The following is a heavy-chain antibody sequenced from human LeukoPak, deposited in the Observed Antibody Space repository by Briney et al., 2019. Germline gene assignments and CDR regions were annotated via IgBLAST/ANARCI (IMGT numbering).Heavy chain of an antibody. Sequence: GASVKVSCKVSGYTLTELSMHWVRQAPGKGLEWMGGFDPEDGETIYAQKFQGRVTMTEDTSTDTAYMELSSLRSEDTAVYYCATGAPKELATSNWFDPWGQGTLVTVSS. D-gene: IGHD5-24*01. J-gene: IGHJ5*02. CDR2: FDPEDGET. CDR3: ATGAPKELATSNWFDP. CDR1: GYTLTELS. V-gene: IGHV1-24*01.